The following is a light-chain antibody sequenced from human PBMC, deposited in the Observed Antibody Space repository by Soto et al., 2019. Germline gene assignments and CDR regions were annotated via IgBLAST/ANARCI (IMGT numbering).Light chain of an antibody. J-gene: IGLJ3*02. CDR2: EVS. CDR3: TSYTTSSTWV. V-gene: IGLV2-14*01. CDR1: YRDVGAYNY. Sequence: QSVLTQPASVSGSPGQSITISCTGTYRDVGAYNYVSWYQQHPGRAPKLIIYEVSNRPSGVSNRFSGSKSGNTASLTISGLQAEDETDYYCTSYTTSSTWVFGGGTKLTVL.